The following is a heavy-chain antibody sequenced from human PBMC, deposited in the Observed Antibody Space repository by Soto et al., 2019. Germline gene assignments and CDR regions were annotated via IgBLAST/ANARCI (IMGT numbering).Heavy chain of an antibody. CDR1: GFPFTSYS. D-gene: IGHD2-21*02. CDR2: ISYDGKRI. V-gene: IGHV3-30-3*02. Sequence: QVQLVESGGGVVQRGGSLRLSCAASGFPFTSYSMNWVRQSPGKGLEWVAVISYDGKRIYYADSVKGRFTISRDNDKNTMFLQMSGLRPEDTAVYYCARGLVVTAKGWFDLWGQGTQVTVSS. J-gene: IGHJ5*02. CDR3: ARGLVVTAKGWFDL.